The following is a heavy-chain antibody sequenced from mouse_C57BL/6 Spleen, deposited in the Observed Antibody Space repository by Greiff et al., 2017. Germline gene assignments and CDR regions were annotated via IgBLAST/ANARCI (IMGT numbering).Heavy chain of an antibody. J-gene: IGHJ2*01. D-gene: IGHD1-1*01. CDR3: TTVTTVVAPGYFDY. Sequence: VQLQQSGAELVRPGASVKLSCTASGFNIKDDYMHWVKQRPEQGLEWIGWIDPENGDTEYASKFQGKATITADTSSNTAYLQLSSLTSEDTAVDYGTTVTTVVAPGYFDYWGQGTTLTVSS. CDR2: IDPENGDT. CDR1: GFNIKDDY. V-gene: IGHV14-4*01.